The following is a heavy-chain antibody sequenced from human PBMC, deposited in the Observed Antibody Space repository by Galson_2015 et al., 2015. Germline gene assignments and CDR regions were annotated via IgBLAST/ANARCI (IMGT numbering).Heavy chain of an antibody. J-gene: IGHJ5*02. CDR1: GFTFSNYE. CDR3: TRVIWLDP. Sequence: SLRLSCATSGFTFSNYEMNWVRQAPGKGPEWVSYINYNGNTIHYADSVKGRFAISRDNAKNSLYLQMSSLRVEDTAVYYCTRVIWLDPRGQGTLVTVSS. CDR2: INYNGNTI. V-gene: IGHV3-48*03.